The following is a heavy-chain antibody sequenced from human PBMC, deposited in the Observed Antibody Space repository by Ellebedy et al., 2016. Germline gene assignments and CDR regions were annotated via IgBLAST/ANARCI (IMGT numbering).Heavy chain of an antibody. CDR2: IYPGDSDA. V-gene: IGHV5-51*01. CDR3: ARQAVTTYWYFDL. CDR1: GYSFTSYW. Sequence: GESLKISCKGSGYSFTSYWIGWVRQMPGKSLEWMGIIYPGDSDARYSPSFQGQVTISADKSINTAYLQWTSLKASDTAIYYCARQAVTTYWYFDLWGRGTLVTVSS. D-gene: IGHD4-17*01. J-gene: IGHJ2*01.